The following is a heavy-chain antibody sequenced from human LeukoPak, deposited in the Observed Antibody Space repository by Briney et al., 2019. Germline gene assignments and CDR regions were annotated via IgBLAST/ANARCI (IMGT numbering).Heavy chain of an antibody. CDR1: GFTFSSYG. CDR3: ARDPGYYDFWSGYPNLYYYYMDV. V-gene: IGHV3-33*01. CDR2: IWYDGSNK. D-gene: IGHD3-3*01. Sequence: GSLRLSCAASGFTFSSYGMHWVRQAPGKGLEWVAVIWYDGSNKYYADSVKGRFTISRDNSKNTLYLQMNSLRAEDTAVYYCARDPGYYDFWSGYPNLYYYYMDVWGKGTTVTVSS. J-gene: IGHJ6*03.